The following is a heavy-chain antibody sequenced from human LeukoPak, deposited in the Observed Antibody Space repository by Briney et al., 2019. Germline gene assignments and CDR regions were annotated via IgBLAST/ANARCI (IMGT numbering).Heavy chain of an antibody. CDR1: GYTFTGYY. D-gene: IGHD5-24*01. Sequence: ASVKVSCKASGYTFTGYYMHWVRQAPGQGLEWMGWINPNSGGTNYAQKFQGRVTMTRDTSISTAYMELSRLRSDDTAVYYCAGEMATINGEYYFDYWGQGTLVTVSS. V-gene: IGHV1-2*02. CDR3: AGEMATINGEYYFDY. J-gene: IGHJ4*02. CDR2: INPNSGGT.